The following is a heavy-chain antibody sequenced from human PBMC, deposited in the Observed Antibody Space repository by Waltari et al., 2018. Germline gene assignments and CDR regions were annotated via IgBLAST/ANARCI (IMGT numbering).Heavy chain of an antibody. CDR2: IYYSGTT. CDR3: ARQLRFVDWIPRYFDS. J-gene: IGHJ4*02. D-gene: IGHD3-3*01. CDR1: GDSISGSRNY. V-gene: IGHV4-39*01. Sequence: QMELQESGPRLVKPSETLSLTCNVSGDSISGSRNYWAWLRQPPGKNLQCIGSIYYSGTTYYNPSLKGRVAMSVETSRNQFSLNVNSVTAADTGIYYCARQLRFVDWIPRYFDSWGRGTLATVSS.